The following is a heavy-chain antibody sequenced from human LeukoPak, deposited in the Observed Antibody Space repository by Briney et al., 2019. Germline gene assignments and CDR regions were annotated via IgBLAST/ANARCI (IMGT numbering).Heavy chain of an antibody. D-gene: IGHD3-16*01. J-gene: IGHJ4*02. Sequence: GGSLRLSCVASGFSFSTYGIHWVRQAPGKGLEWVAVIWYGGSNKYYADSVKGRFTISRDNSKNTLYLQMNSLRAEDTAVYYCAKGLAALGDWGQGTLVTVSS. CDR3: AKGLAALGD. V-gene: IGHV3-30*02. CDR2: IWYGGSNK. CDR1: GFSFSTYG.